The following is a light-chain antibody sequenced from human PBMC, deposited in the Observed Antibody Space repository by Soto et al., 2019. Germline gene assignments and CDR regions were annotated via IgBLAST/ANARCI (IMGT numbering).Light chain of an antibody. Sequence: QSALTQARSVSGSPGQSVTISCTGTSGDVGGYNFVSWYQQHPGKAPKLMIIDVSQRPSGVPDRFSGSKSGNTASLTISGLQAEDEADYYCCSYGGSYTWVFGGGTKVTVL. J-gene: IGLJ3*02. CDR3: CSYGGSYTWV. CDR2: DVS. CDR1: SGDVGGYNF. V-gene: IGLV2-11*01.